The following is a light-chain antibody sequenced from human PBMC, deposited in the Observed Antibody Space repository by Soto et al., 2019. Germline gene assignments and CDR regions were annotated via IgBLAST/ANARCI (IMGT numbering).Light chain of an antibody. J-gene: IGKJ2*01. Sequence: EMVLTQSPGTLSLSPGERAALSCRASQSVSSSFLAWYQQKPGQAPRLLIYGASSTTTGIPDRFTGSGSGTDFTLTISRLEPEDFAVYYCQHYGSSTYTFGQGTKLQIK. V-gene: IGKV3-20*01. CDR1: QSVSSSF. CDR3: QHYGSSTYT. CDR2: GAS.